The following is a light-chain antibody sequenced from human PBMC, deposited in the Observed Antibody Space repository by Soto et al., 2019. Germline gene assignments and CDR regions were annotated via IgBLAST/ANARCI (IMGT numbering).Light chain of an antibody. Sequence: EIVLTQSPGTLSVSPGDRVTLSCRASQSVDINLAWYQQRAGQAPRLLVYGASTKATDMPGRFSGSGSGTDFTLTISSLEPEDFAVYYCQQRSNWPGTFGQGTKVDIK. V-gene: IGKV3-11*01. CDR1: QSVDIN. CDR2: GAS. CDR3: QQRSNWPGT. J-gene: IGKJ1*01.